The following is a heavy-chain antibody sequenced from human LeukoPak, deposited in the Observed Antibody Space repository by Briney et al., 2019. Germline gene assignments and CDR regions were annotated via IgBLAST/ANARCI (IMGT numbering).Heavy chain of an antibody. Sequence: GGSLRLSCAASGFTFSSYEMHWVRQAPGKGLEWVSYISSSGSTIYYADSVKGRFTISRDNAKNSLYLQMNSLRAEDTAVYYCARVIAARPVGAFDIWGQGTMVTVSS. CDR2: ISSSGSTI. CDR1: GFTFSSYE. CDR3: ARVIAARPVGAFDI. J-gene: IGHJ3*02. D-gene: IGHD6-6*01. V-gene: IGHV3-48*03.